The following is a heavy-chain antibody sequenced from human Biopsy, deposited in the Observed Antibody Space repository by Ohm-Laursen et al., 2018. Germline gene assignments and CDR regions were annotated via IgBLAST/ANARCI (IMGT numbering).Heavy chain of an antibody. D-gene: IGHD1-14*01. CDR1: EFTFSGYS. Sequence: SLRLSCSAASEFTFSGYSMNWVRQAPGRGLEWVSYINVYSNKKYYADSVKGRFIVSRDNDKNSLYLQMNSLRAEDTAVYHCARSPGRDRMDVWGQGTTVIVSS. J-gene: IGHJ6*02. V-gene: IGHV3-48*04. CDR3: ARSPGRDRMDV. CDR2: INVYSNKK.